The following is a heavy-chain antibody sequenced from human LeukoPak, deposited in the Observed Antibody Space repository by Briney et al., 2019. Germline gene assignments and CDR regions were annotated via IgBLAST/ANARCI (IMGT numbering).Heavy chain of an antibody. CDR2: INWNGGST. CDR1: GFTFDDYG. D-gene: IGHD3-22*01. V-gene: IGHV3-20*04. Sequence: GGSLRLSCAASGFTFDDYGMSWVRQAPGKGLEWVSGINWNGGSTGYADSVKGRFTISRDNAKNSLYLQMTSLRAEDTALYYCARGRLYYYDSSGYLLMDYFDYWGQGTLVTVSS. CDR3: ARGRLYYYDSSGYLLMDYFDY. J-gene: IGHJ4*02.